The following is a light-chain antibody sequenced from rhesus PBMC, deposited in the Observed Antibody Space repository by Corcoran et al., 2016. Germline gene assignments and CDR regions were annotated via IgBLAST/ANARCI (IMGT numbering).Light chain of an antibody. Sequence: DIQMTQSPSSLSASVGDRVTITCRASENVNNYLHWYQQKLGKAPKLLIYAASTLQSGVPLRFTVSGSGTDYTFTISNLQPEDVTTYYCQHSYGTPLTFSGGTKVEIK. CDR2: AAS. V-gene: IGKV1-74*01. CDR3: QHSYGTPLT. J-gene: IGKJ4*01. CDR1: ENVNNY.